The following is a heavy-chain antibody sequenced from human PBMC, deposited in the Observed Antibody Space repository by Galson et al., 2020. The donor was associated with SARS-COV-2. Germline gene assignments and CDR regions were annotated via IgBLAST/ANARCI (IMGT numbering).Heavy chain of an antibody. CDR1: GFSLTNTRMG. CDR3: ARLDTTMVGSFDY. CDR2: IFWNDEK. V-gene: IGHV2-26*01. J-gene: IGHJ4*02. Sequence: SGPTLVQPTETLTLPCTVPGFSLTNTRMGVSWIRQPPGMALEWLAHIFWNDEKSYNNSLQRKLTISKDASKGQVVLIMTKMDPLDTATYYCARLDTTMVGSFDYWGQGSLVTVSS. D-gene: IGHD5-18*01.